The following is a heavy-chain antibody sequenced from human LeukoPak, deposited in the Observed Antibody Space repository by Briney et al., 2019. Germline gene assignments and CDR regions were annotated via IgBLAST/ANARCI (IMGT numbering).Heavy chain of an antibody. Sequence: GGSLRLSCAASGFTFSSYAMSWVRQAPGKGLEWVSAISGSGGSTYYADSVKGRFTISRDNSKNTLYLQMNSLRAEDTAIYHCARQLGYCSDGSCYFDYWGQGTLVTVSS. CDR2: ISGSGGST. D-gene: IGHD2-15*01. CDR3: ARQLGYCSDGSCYFDY. J-gene: IGHJ4*02. V-gene: IGHV3-23*01. CDR1: GFTFSSYA.